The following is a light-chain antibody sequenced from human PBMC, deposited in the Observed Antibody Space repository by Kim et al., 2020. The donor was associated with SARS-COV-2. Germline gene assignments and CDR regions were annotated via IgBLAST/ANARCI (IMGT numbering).Light chain of an antibody. CDR3: YSAADNNWV. V-gene: IGLV3-27*01. CDR1: ILAKRS. J-gene: IGLJ3*02. Sequence: VSPGQTAEIDCSGDILAKRSIRWVQQKPGRAPLLVIYNDSERPSGIPERFSGSSSGTTVTLTISGAQVEDEADYYCYSAADNNWVFGGGTQLTVL. CDR2: NDS.